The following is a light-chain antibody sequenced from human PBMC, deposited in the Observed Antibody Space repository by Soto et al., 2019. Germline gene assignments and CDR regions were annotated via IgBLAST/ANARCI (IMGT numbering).Light chain of an antibody. Sequence: QLVLTQPASVSGSPGQSITISCTETSSDVGAYDYVSWYQQHPGKAPKLLIYDVSSRPSGVSNRFSGSKSGNTASLTISGLRAEDEGDYYCSSFTTSNTVVFGGGTKLTVL. CDR2: DVS. CDR3: SSFTTSNTVV. J-gene: IGLJ2*01. CDR1: SSDVGAYDY. V-gene: IGLV2-14*01.